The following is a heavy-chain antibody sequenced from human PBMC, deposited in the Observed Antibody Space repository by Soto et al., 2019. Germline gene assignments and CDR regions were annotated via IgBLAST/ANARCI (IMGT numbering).Heavy chain of an antibody. J-gene: IGHJ3*02. CDR1: GDTFTSYG. D-gene: IGHD2-2*02. CDR3: ARAVGYCSSTSCYRVAFDI. V-gene: IGHV1-18*01. CDR2: ISAYNGNT. Sequence: ASVKVSCKASGDTFTSYGISWVRQAPGQGLEWMGWISAYNGNTNYAQKLQGRVTMTTDTSTSTAYMELRSLRSDDTAVYYCARAVGYCSSTSCYRVAFDIWGQGTMVTVSS.